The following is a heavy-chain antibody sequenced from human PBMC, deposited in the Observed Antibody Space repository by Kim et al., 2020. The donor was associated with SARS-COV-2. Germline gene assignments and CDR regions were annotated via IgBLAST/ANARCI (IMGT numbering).Heavy chain of an antibody. CDR3: AQLGGGYCSSTSCLHDY. Sequence: GGSLRLSCAASGFTFDDYAMHWVRQAPGKGLEWVSLISGDGGSTYYADSVKGRFTISRDNSKNSLYLQMNSLRTEDTALYYCAQLGGGYCSSTSCLHDYWGQGTLVTVSS. V-gene: IGHV3-43*02. CDR1: GFTFDDYA. D-gene: IGHD2-2*01. CDR2: ISGDGGST. J-gene: IGHJ4*02.